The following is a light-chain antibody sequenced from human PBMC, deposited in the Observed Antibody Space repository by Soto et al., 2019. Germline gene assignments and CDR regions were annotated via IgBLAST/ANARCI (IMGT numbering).Light chain of an antibody. J-gene: IGLJ1*01. Sequence: QSALTQPASVSGSPGQSITISCTGTNSDVGDYNYVSWYQQYPGKAPKLMIYDVSYRPSGVSNRFSGSKSGNTASLIISGLQADDEADYYCSSYTSSSTYVFGIGTKVTVL. CDR2: DVS. CDR1: NSDVGDYNY. V-gene: IGLV2-14*01. CDR3: SSYTSSSTYV.